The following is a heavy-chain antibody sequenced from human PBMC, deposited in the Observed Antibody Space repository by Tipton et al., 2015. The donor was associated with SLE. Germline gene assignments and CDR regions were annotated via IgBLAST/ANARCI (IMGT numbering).Heavy chain of an antibody. CDR3: ARGLVVYDIEVGALDI. V-gene: IGHV3-30*04. CDR2: LAHDASNQ. Sequence: QLVQSGGGVVQSGRSLRLSCAASGFIFNNYPMHWVRQAPGKGLEWVAVLAHDASNQNYADSVKGRFTTSRDNSRNTLYLQMNSLRDEDTAVYYCARGLVVYDIEVGALDIWGQGTMVTVAS. J-gene: IGHJ3*02. CDR1: GFIFNNYP. D-gene: IGHD2-8*02.